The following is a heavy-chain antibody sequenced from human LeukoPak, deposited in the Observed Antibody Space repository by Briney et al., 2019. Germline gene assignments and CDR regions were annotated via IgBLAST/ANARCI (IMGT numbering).Heavy chain of an antibody. CDR3: ARGGGYFNY. CDR1: GGSISSGSYY. CDR2: IYFSGST. V-gene: IGHV4-61*01. D-gene: IGHD3-16*01. Sequence: PSETLSLTCTVSGGSISSGSYYWSWIRQPPGKGLEWIGYIYFSGSTNYNPSLKSRVTISVDTSKTQLSLKLSSVTAADTAVYYCARGGGYFNYWGQGTLVTVSS. J-gene: IGHJ4*02.